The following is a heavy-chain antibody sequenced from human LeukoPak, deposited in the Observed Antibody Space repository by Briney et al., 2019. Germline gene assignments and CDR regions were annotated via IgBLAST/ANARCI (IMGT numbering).Heavy chain of an antibody. CDR1: GGSFSGYY. V-gene: IGHV4-34*01. J-gene: IGHJ4*02. D-gene: IGHD3-10*01. CDR2: INHSGST. Sequence: KPSETLSLTCAVYGGSFSGYYWSWIRQPPGKGLEWIGEINHSGSTNYNPSLKSRVTISVDMSKNQFSLKLRSVTAADTAVYYCSGGDSGSYFNYWGQGTLVAVSS. CDR3: SGGDSGSYFNY.